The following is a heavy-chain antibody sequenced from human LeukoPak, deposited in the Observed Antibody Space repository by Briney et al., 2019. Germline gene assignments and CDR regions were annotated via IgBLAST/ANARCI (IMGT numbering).Heavy chain of an antibody. CDR1: GGSISSYF. Sequence: SESLSLTCTVSGGSISSYFWSWIRQPAGKGLEWIGRVYISGRTDHNPSLKSRVTMSLDTSKNQSSLKLSAVTAADTAVYYCARSDTHHIHSSSWHFDYWGQGTLVTVSS. CDR3: ARSDTHHIHSSSWHFDY. V-gene: IGHV4-4*07. J-gene: IGHJ4*02. D-gene: IGHD6-13*01. CDR2: VYISGRT.